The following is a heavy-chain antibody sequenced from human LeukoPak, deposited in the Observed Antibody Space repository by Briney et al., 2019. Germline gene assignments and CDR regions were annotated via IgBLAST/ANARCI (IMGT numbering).Heavy chain of an antibody. D-gene: IGHD3-3*01. CDR2: IYYSGST. CDR3: ARGEYDFLPTFDP. Sequence: SETLSLTCTVSGGSVSSGSYYWSWIRQPPGKGLEWIGYIYYSGSTNYNPSLKSRVTISVDTSKNQFSLKLSSVTAADTAVYYCARGEYDFLPTFDPWGQGTLVTVSS. CDR1: GGSVSSGSYY. V-gene: IGHV4-61*01. J-gene: IGHJ5*02.